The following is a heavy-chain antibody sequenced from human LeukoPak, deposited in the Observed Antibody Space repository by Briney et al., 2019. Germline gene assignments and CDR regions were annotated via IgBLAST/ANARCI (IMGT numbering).Heavy chain of an antibody. CDR2: INIDERIT. J-gene: IGHJ4*02. D-gene: IGHD3-10*01. Sequence: PGGSLRLSCAASGFTFSSYWMHWVRQAPGEGLVWVSYINIDERITGYADSVKGRFTISRDNAKNTLYLQMNSLRAEDTAIYYCFREGGDWGQGTLVTVSS. V-gene: IGHV3-74*01. CDR3: FREGGD. CDR1: GFTFSSYW.